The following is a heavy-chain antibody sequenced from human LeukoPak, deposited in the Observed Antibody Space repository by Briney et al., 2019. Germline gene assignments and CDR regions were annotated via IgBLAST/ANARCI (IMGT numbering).Heavy chain of an antibody. CDR3: AREGYSYGNYFDY. D-gene: IGHD5-18*01. J-gene: IGHJ4*02. Sequence: GGSLRLSCAASGFTFSSYWMHWVRQAPGKGLVWVSRINSDGSSTSYADSVKGRFTISRDNAKNTLYLQMNSLRAEDTAVYYCAREGYSYGNYFDYWGQGTLVTVSS. CDR2: INSDGSST. V-gene: IGHV3-74*01. CDR1: GFTFSSYW.